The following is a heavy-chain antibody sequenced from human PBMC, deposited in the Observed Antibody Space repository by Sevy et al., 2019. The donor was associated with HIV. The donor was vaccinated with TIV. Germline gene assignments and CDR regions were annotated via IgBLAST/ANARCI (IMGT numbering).Heavy chain of an antibody. CDR3: ARDEIDRIKEGIWYFDL. V-gene: IGHV3-21*01. CDR2: ISSSSSYI. Sequence: GGSLRLSCAASGFTFSSYSMNWVRQAPGKGLEWVSSISSSSSYIYYAHSVKGRFTISRDNAKNSLYLQMNSLRAEDTAVYYCARDEIDRIKEGIWYFDLWGRGTLVTVSS. CDR1: GFTFSSYS. J-gene: IGHJ2*01.